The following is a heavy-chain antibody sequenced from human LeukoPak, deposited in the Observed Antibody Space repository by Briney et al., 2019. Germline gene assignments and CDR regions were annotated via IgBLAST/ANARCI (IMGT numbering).Heavy chain of an antibody. V-gene: IGHV4-59*08. CDR1: GGSISSYY. D-gene: IGHD3-10*01. CDR3: ARHGVLVRGVIDY. Sequence: PSETLSLTCTVSGGSISSYYWSRIRQPPGKGLEWIGYIYYSGSTNYNPSLKSRVTISVDTSKNQFSLKLSSVTAADTAVYYCARHGVLVRGVIDYWGQGTLVTVSS. CDR2: IYYSGST. J-gene: IGHJ4*02.